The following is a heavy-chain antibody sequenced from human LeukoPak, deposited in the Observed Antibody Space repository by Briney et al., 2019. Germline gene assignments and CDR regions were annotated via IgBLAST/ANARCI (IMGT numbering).Heavy chain of an antibody. CDR2: IRGSGGGT. D-gene: IGHD1-7*01. V-gene: IGHV3-23*01. CDR3: AKGTSPYYYGMDV. J-gene: IGHJ6*02. CDR1: GFTFSSYA. Sequence: GGSLRLSCATSGFTFSSYAMSWVRQAPGKGLEWVSAIRGSGGGTYYADSVKGRFTISRDNSKNTLYLQMNSLGAEDTAVYYCAKGTSPYYYGMDVWGQGTTVTVSS.